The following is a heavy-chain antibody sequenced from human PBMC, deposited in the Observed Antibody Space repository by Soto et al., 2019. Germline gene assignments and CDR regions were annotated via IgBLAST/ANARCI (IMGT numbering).Heavy chain of an antibody. Sequence: PSETLSLTCAVSGYSISSGYYWGWIRQPPGKGLEWIGSIYHSGSTYYNPSLKSRVTISVDTSKNQFSLKLSSVTAADTAVYYCARWVNYYGSGSYSDYWGQGTLVTVSS. CDR2: IYHSGST. CDR1: GYSISSGYY. J-gene: IGHJ4*02. D-gene: IGHD3-10*01. CDR3: ARWVNYYGSGSYSDY. V-gene: IGHV4-38-2*01.